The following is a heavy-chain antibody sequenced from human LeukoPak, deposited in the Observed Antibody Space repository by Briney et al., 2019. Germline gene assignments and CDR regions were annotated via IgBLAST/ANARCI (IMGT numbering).Heavy chain of an antibody. CDR2: ISGSGGST. CDR3: AKDRSYGSGSYWFWSDAFDI. Sequence: GGSLRLSCAASGFTFSSYAMSWVRQAPGKGLEWVSAISGSGGSTYYADSVKGRFTISRDNSKNTLYLQMNSLRAEDMAVYYCAKDRSYGSGSYWFWSDAFDIWGQGTMVTVSS. J-gene: IGHJ3*02. V-gene: IGHV3-23*01. D-gene: IGHD3-10*01. CDR1: GFTFSSYA.